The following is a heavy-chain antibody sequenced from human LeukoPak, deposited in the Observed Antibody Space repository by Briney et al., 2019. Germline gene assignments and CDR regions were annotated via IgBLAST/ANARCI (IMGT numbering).Heavy chain of an antibody. J-gene: IGHJ4*02. V-gene: IGHV1-2*02. Sequence: ASVKVSCKASGYTFTGYYMHWVRQAPGQGLEWMGWIIPNSGGTNYAQKFQSRVTMTRDTSISTAYMELSRLRSDDTAVYYCARDLNSGWYNFDYWGQGTLVTVSS. CDR2: IIPNSGGT. CDR3: ARDLNSGWYNFDY. D-gene: IGHD6-19*01. CDR1: GYTFTGYY.